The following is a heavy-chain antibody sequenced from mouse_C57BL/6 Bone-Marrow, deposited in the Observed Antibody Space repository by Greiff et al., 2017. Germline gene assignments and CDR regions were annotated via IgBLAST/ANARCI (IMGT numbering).Heavy chain of an antibody. CDR2: IRLISDNYAA. D-gene: IGHD2-12*01. V-gene: IGHV6-3*01. Sequence: DVQLQESGGGLVQPGGSMKLSCVASGFTFSNYWMNWVRQSPEKGLEWVAQIRLISDNYAAHYAESVKGRFTISRDDSKSSVYLQMKHLRAEDTEIYYCTGSNDDVDYWGQGTTLTVSS. CDR3: TGSNDDVDY. CDR1: GFTFSNYW. J-gene: IGHJ2*01.